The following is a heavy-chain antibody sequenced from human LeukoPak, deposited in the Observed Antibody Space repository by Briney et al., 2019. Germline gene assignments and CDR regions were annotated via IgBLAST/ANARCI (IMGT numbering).Heavy chain of an antibody. D-gene: IGHD3-10*01. CDR1: GFPFSSYW. V-gene: IGHV3-7*01. Sequence: PGGPLRLSCAASGFPFSSYWMNWVRQAPGKGLEWVANIKENGGERYYVDSVKGRFTISRDNANNSLYLKMNSLRAEDTAVYYCARGYYYGSGSNWFDPWGQGTLVTVSS. CDR3: ARGYYYGSGSNWFDP. CDR2: IKENGGER. J-gene: IGHJ5*02.